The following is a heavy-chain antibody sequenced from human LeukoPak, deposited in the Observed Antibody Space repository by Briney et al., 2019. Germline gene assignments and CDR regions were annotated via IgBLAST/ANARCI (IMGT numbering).Heavy chain of an antibody. Sequence: GGSLRLSCAGSGFTFSSFGMHWVRQAPGKGLEWVAVISHDGSYEYYADSMKGRFTISRDTSKNTLYLQMNSLRAEDTAVYYCPKDGLWFGDLTYFDYWGQGVLVTVSS. D-gene: IGHD3-10*01. CDR1: GFTFSSFG. CDR2: ISHDGSYE. V-gene: IGHV3-30*18. CDR3: PKDGLWFGDLTYFDY. J-gene: IGHJ4*02.